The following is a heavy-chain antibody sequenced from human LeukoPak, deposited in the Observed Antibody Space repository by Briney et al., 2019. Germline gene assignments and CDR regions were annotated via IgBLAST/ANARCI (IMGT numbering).Heavy chain of an antibody. D-gene: IGHD3-22*01. CDR3: ASYDSSGASGY. V-gene: IGHV4-59*08. J-gene: IGHJ4*02. CDR2: IYYSGNT. CDR1: GGSISSYY. Sequence: SETLSLTCTVSGGSISSYYWSWIRQPPGKGLEWIGYIYYSGNTNYNPSLKSRVTISVDTSKNQFSLKLSSVTAAGTAVYYCASYDSSGASGYWGQGTLVTVSS.